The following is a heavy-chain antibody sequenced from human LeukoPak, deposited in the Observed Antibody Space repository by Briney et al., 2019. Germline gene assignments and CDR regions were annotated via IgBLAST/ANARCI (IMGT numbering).Heavy chain of an antibody. D-gene: IGHD3-10*01. CDR3: ARSTVGSGIQKAFDI. J-gene: IGHJ3*02. CDR2: IYHSGST. Sequence: SQTLSLTCTVSGGSISSGGYYWSWIRQPPGKGLEWIGYIYHSGSTYYNPSLKSRVTISVDRSKNQFSLKLSSVTAADTAVYYCARSTVGSGIQKAFDIWGQGTMVTVSS. CDR1: GGSISSGGYY. V-gene: IGHV4-30-2*01.